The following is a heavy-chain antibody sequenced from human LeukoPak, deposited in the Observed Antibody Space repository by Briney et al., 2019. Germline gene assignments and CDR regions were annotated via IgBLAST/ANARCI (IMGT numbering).Heavy chain of an antibody. J-gene: IGHJ6*02. CDR2: IKRKTDGGTT. D-gene: IGHD3-10*01. CDR1: GFTFSNVW. Sequence: GGSLRLSCAASGFTFSNVWMSWVRQAPGKGLEWVGRIKRKTDGGTTDYAAPVKGRFTISRDDSKNTLYLQMNSLRAEDTAVYYCARVGGWFGELLYHYYYGMDVWGQGTTVTVSS. V-gene: IGHV3-15*01. CDR3: ARVGGWFGELLYHYYYGMDV.